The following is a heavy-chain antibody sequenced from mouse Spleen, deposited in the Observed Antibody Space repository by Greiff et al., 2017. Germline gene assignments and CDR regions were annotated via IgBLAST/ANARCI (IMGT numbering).Heavy chain of an antibody. V-gene: IGHV1-77*01. CDR1: GYTFTDYY. J-gene: IGHJ2*01. CDR2: IYPGSGNT. Sequence: VQLQQSGAELARPGASVKLSCKASGYTFTDYYINWVKQRTGQGLEWIGEIYPGSGNTYYNEKFKGKATLTADKSSSTAYMQLSSLTSEDSAVYFCARKLGQDYWGQGTTLTVSS. CDR3: ARKLGQDY. D-gene: IGHD4-1*01.